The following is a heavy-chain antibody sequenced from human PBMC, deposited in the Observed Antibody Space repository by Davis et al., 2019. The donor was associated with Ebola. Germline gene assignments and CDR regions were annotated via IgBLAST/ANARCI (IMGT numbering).Heavy chain of an antibody. V-gene: IGHV3-30*03. D-gene: IGHD6-13*01. CDR2: ISYDGSNK. Sequence: GESLKISCAASGFTFSSYWMHWVRQAPGKGLEWVAVISYDGSNKYYADSVKGRFTISRDNSKNSLYLQMNSLRAEDTAVYYCARGPSTGNSFSYWGQGTLVTVSS. CDR1: GFTFSSYW. J-gene: IGHJ4*02. CDR3: ARGPSTGNSFSY.